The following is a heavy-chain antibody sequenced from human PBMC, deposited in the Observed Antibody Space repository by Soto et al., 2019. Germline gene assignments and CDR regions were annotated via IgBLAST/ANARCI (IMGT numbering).Heavy chain of an antibody. CDR1: GFTFSSYA. D-gene: IGHD2-21*02. V-gene: IGHV3-30-3*01. Sequence: GGSLRLSCAASGFTFSSYAMHWVRQAPGKGLEWVAVISYDGSNKYYADSVKGRFTISRDNSKNTLYLQMNSLRAEDTAVYYCARGYHLVVVTALDYWGQGTLVTVSS. CDR2: ISYDGSNK. J-gene: IGHJ4*02. CDR3: ARGYHLVVVTALDY.